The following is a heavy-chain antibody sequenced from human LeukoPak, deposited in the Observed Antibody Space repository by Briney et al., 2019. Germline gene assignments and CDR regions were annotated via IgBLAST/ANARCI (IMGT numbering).Heavy chain of an antibody. Sequence: SETLSLTCTVSGGSISSYYWSWIRQPPGKGLEWIGYIYYSGSTNYNPSLKSRVTISVDTSKNQFSLKLSSVTAADTAVYYCARGRGIAAAGRPYYYYYYMDVWGKGTTVTVSS. D-gene: IGHD6-13*01. CDR1: GGSISSYY. J-gene: IGHJ6*03. CDR3: ARGRGIAAAGRPYYYYYYMDV. CDR2: IYYSGST. V-gene: IGHV4-59*01.